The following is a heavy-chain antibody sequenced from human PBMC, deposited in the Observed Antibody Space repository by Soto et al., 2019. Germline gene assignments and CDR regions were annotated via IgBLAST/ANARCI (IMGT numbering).Heavy chain of an antibody. CDR3: ARHLTYCSAGSCYSDFPYYGMDV. J-gene: IGHJ6*02. D-gene: IGHD2-15*01. CDR1: GGSISSSSYY. CDR2: IFYSGST. V-gene: IGHV4-39*01. Sequence: SETLSLTCTVSGGSISSSSYYWGWIRQPPGKGLECIGSIFYSGSTYYNPSLKSRVTISVDTSKNQFSLKLSSVTAADTAVYYCARHLTYCSAGSCYSDFPYYGMDVWGQGTTVTVSS.